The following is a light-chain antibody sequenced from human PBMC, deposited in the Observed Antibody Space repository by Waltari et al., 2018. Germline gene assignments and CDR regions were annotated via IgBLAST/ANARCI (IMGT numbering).Light chain of an antibody. V-gene: IGKV3-20*01. CDR1: QSVTGTY. CDR2: GAS. Sequence: EIVLTQSPGTLSLSPGERATLSCRASQSVTGTYLAWYQQKPGQAPRLLIYGASSRTAGIPDRFSGSGSGTDFTLIITRLEPEDFAVYYCHQYGSSSWTFGQGTKVEI. CDR3: HQYGSSSWT. J-gene: IGKJ1*01.